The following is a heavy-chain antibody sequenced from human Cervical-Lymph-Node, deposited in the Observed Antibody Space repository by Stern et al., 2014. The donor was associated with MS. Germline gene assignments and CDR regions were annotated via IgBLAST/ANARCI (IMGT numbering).Heavy chain of an antibody. CDR1: GFNFRTYW. D-gene: IGHD1-1*01. CDR3: ASAYRAS. Sequence: EVQLVESGGGIVQPGGSLMISCVASGFNFRTYWMNWVRQGPGKGLEWVSRINGDGTVSTYADFVRGRFTISRNNANNTMSLQLDNLRVEDTAIYYCASAYRASWGQGTLVTVS. CDR2: INGDGTVS. V-gene: IGHV3-74*02. J-gene: IGHJ4*02.